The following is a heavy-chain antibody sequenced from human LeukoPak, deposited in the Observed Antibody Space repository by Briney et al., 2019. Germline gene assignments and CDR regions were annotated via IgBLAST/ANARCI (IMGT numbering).Heavy chain of an antibody. J-gene: IGHJ4*02. Sequence: TGRSLRLSCAASGFTFSSYGMHWVRQAPGKGLEWVAVIWYDGSNKYYADSVKGRFTISRDNSKNTLYLQMNSLSAEDTAVYYCARARDIGVVPAITHYFDYWGQGTLVTVSS. V-gene: IGHV3-33*01. CDR2: IWYDGSNK. CDR3: ARARDIGVVPAITHYFDY. D-gene: IGHD2-2*01. CDR1: GFTFSSYG.